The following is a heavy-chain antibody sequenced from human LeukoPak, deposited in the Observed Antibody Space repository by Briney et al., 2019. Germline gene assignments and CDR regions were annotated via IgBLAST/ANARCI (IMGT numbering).Heavy chain of an antibody. V-gene: IGHV4-61*02. CDR2: IYTSGST. CDR3: ASEYSYGLDAFDI. CDR1: GGPISSGSYY. Sequence: SETLSLTCTVSGGPISSGSYYWSWIRQPAGKGLEWIGRIYTSGSTNYNPSLKSRVTISVDTSKNQFSLKLSSVTAADTAVYYCASEYSYGLDAFDIWGQGTMVTVSS. D-gene: IGHD5-18*01. J-gene: IGHJ3*02.